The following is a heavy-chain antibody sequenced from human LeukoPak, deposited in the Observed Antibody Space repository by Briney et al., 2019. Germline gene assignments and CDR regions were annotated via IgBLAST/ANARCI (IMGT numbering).Heavy chain of an antibody. J-gene: IGHJ4*02. CDR2: IKKDGSEK. CDR1: GFTFSSYW. D-gene: IGHD3-22*01. CDR3: VRGGGYYEDFDY. V-gene: IGHV3-7*01. Sequence: GGSLRLFRAASGFTFSSYWMSWVRQAPGKGLEWVANIKKDGSEKYYVDSVKGRFTISRDNAKNSLYLQMNSLRAEDTAVYYCVRGGGYYEDFDYWGQGTLVTVSS.